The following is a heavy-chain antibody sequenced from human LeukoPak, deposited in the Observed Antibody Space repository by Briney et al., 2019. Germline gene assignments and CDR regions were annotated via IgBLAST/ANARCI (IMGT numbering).Heavy chain of an antibody. J-gene: IGHJ3*02. CDR3: ARVLYDAFDI. Sequence: GGSLRLSCAASGLTVSSYSMNWVRQAPGKGLEWVSYISSSSSTIYYADSVKGRFTISRDNAKNSLYLQMNSLRAEDTAVYYCARVLYDAFDIWGQGTMVTVSS. CDR1: GLTVSSYS. CDR2: ISSSSSTI. V-gene: IGHV3-48*04.